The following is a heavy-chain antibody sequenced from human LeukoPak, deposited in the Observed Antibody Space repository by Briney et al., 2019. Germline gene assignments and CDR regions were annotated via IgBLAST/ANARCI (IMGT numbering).Heavy chain of an antibody. CDR2: IGFAGDT. J-gene: IGHJ4*02. V-gene: IGHV3-13*04. D-gene: IGHD3-9*01. CDR1: GFTFSSYD. Sequence: GGSLRLSCAASGFTFSSYDMHWVRQATGKGLEWVSAIGFAGDTYYAGSVEGRFTISRENAKKSLYLQMNSLRAGDTAVYYCARGNILTGYEYWGQGTLVTVSS. CDR3: ARGNILTGYEY.